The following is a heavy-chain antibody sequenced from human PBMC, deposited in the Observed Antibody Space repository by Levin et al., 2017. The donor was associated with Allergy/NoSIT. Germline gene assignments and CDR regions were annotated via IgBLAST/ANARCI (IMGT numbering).Heavy chain of an antibody. CDR1: GFTFGDYP. CDR3: TRACRISGDAFDV. D-gene: IGHD2-15*01. J-gene: IGHJ3*01. CDR2: IRTKSYGGTT. V-gene: IGHV3-49*03. Sequence: GSLRLSCTASGFTFGDYPMSWFRQAPGKGLEWVSYIRTKSYGGTTEYAASVQGRFTISRDDSKNIAFLQMNSLKTEDTALYYCTRACRISGDAFDVWGQGTMVTVSS.